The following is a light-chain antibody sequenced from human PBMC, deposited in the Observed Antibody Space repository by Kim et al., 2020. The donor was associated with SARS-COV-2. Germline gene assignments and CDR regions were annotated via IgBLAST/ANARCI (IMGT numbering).Light chain of an antibody. V-gene: IGKV3-20*01. Sequence: EIVLTQSPGTLSLSPGERATLSCRASPRVSTSNLAWYQQKPGQAPRLLIYAAIRRPGGIPDRFSGSGSGTDFTLTISRLEPEDFAVYYCQYDDTSPYTFGQGTELEI. CDR1: PRVSTSN. CDR3: QYDDTSPYT. CDR2: AAI. J-gene: IGKJ2*01.